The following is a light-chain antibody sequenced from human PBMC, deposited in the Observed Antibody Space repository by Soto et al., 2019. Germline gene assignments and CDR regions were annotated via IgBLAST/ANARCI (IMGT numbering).Light chain of an antibody. CDR1: SSNIGAGYE. CDR3: AAWDDSLNGLV. Sequence: QAVVTQPPSVSGAPGQRVTISCIGGSSNIGAGYEVHWYQQLPGTVPKLLIYSNNQRPSGVPDRFSGSKSGTSASLAISGLQSEDEADYYCAAWDDSLNGLVFGGGTKVTVL. J-gene: IGLJ2*01. V-gene: IGLV1-40*01. CDR2: SNN.